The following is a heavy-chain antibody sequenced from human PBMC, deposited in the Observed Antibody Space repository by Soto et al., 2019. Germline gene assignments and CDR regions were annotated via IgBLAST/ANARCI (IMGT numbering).Heavy chain of an antibody. V-gene: IGHV3-33*01. CDR1: GFTFSSYG. D-gene: IGHD3-3*01. CDR3: ARGVRFLEWLLGYGMDV. CDR2: IWYDGSNK. Sequence: TGGSLRLSCAASGFTFSSYGIHWVRQAPGKGLEWVAVIWYDGSNKYYADSVKGRFTISRDNSKNTLYLQMNSLRAEDTAVYYCARGVRFLEWLLGYGMDVWGQGTTVTVSS. J-gene: IGHJ6*02.